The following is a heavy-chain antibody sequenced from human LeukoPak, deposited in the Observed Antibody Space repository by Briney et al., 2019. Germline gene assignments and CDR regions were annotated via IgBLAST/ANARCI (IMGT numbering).Heavy chain of an antibody. Sequence: PGESLKISCKGSGYSFSSYWIGWVRQMPGKGQEWRGIIYPGDSDTRYSPSFQGQVTISADKSTSTAYLQWSSLKASDSAMYYCARRRDGYLFFDYWGQGTLVIVSS. V-gene: IGHV5-51*01. CDR2: IYPGDSDT. D-gene: IGHD5-24*01. CDR3: ARRRDGYLFFDY. J-gene: IGHJ4*02. CDR1: GYSFSSYW.